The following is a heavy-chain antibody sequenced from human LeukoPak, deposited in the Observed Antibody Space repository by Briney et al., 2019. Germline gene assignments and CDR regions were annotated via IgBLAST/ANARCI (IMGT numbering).Heavy chain of an antibody. D-gene: IGHD2-15*01. J-gene: IGHJ6*03. Sequence: PSETLSLTCTVSGGSISSYYWSWIRQPPGKGLEWIGYIYYSGSTNYNPSLKSRVTISVDTSKNQFSLRLSSVTAADTAVYYCARTTEGYCRGRSCYSYYYYMDVWGKGTTVTVSS. V-gene: IGHV4-59*01. CDR2: IYYSGST. CDR1: GGSISSYY. CDR3: ARTTEGYCRGRSCYSYYYYMDV.